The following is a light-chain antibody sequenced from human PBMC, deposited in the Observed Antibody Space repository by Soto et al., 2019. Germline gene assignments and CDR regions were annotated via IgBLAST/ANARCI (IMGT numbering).Light chain of an antibody. CDR1: QGISSY. Sequence: DIQLTQSPSFLSASVGDRVTITCRASQGISSYLAWYQQKPGKAPNLLIYAASTLHSGVPSRFSGSGSGTEFTLTISSLQPEDFATYYCQQLNSYSFGPGTKVDIK. CDR2: AAS. V-gene: IGKV1-9*01. J-gene: IGKJ3*01. CDR3: QQLNSYS.